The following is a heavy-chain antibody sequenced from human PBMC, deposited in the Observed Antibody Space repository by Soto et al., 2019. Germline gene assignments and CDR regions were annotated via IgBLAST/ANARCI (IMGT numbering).Heavy chain of an antibody. J-gene: IGHJ4*02. CDR3: AKVDQIVVVVAAMGGYYFDY. CDR2: ISGSGGST. CDR1: GFTFSSYA. V-gene: IGHV3-23*01. Sequence: EVQLLESGGGLVQPGGSLRLSCAASGFTFSSYAMSWVRQAPGKGLEWVSAISGSGGSTYYADSVKGRFTISRDNSKNTLYLQMNSLRAEDTAVYYCAKVDQIVVVVAAMGGYYFDYWGQGTLVTVSS. D-gene: IGHD2-15*01.